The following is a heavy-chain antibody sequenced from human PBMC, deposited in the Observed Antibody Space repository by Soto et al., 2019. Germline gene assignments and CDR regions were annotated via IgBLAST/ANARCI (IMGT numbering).Heavy chain of an antibody. D-gene: IGHD6-19*01. J-gene: IGHJ3*02. V-gene: IGHV1-69*12. CDR1: GGTFSSYA. CDR2: IIPIFGTA. CDR3: ARTIRQWLTYPDAFDI. Sequence: QVQLVQSGAEVKKPGSSVKVSCKASGGTFSSYAISWVRQAPGQGLEWMGGIIPIFGTANYAQKFQGRVTITADESTSTAYMELSSLRSDDTAVYYCARTIRQWLTYPDAFDIWGQGTMVTVSS.